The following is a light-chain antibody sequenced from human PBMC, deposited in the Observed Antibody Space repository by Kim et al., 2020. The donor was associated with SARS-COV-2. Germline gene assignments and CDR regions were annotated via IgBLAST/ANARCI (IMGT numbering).Light chain of an antibody. Sequence: PGAQSTLVDRASHGVSTNLAWYHQKPGQAPRLLIYGASTRATGIPARISGSGSGTDFTLTITSLQSEDFGIYYCQQYNNWFPFTFGQGTELEI. CDR1: HGVSTN. V-gene: IGKV3-15*01. J-gene: IGKJ2*01. CDR3: QQYNNWFPFT. CDR2: GAS.